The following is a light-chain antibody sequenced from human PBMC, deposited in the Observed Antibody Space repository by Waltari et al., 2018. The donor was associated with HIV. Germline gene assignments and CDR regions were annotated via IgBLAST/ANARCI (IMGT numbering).Light chain of an antibody. Sequence: EIVLTQSPGPLSLSPGQRATLSCRASQSVSRGFLAWYQQKPGQAPRLLIYGASSRATGIPARFSGSGSGTDFTLTISSLEPGDFGVYYCHQRSNWPITFGQGTRLEIK. J-gene: IGKJ5*01. CDR3: HQRSNWPIT. CDR1: QSVSRGF. CDR2: GAS. V-gene: IGKV3-11*01.